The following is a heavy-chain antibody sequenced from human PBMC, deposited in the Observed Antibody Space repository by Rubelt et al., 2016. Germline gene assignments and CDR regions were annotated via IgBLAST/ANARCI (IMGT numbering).Heavy chain of an antibody. Sequence: QVQLQESGPGLVKPSETLSLTCTVSGGSISSYYWSWIRQPAGKGLEWIGRIYTSGSTNYNPSLKSRVTMSVDTSKNPFSLKLSSVTAADTAVDYCARETQPTVTTRGEVDYWGQGTLVTVSS. CDR2: IYTSGST. J-gene: IGHJ4*02. CDR3: ARETQPTVTTRGEVDY. V-gene: IGHV4-4*07. CDR1: GGSISSYY. D-gene: IGHD4-17*01.